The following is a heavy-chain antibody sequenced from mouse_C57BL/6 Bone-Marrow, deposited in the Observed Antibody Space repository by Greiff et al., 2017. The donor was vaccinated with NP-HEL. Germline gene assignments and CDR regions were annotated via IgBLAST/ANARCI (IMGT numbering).Heavy chain of an antibody. Sequence: QVQLQQSGAELARPGASVKMSCKASGYTFTSYTMHWVKQRPGQGLEWIGYINPSSGYTKSNQKFKDKATLTADKSSSTAYMQLSSLTSEDSAVYYCARSHYSNYDAMDYWGQGTSVTVSS. J-gene: IGHJ4*01. CDR2: INPSSGYT. D-gene: IGHD2-5*01. CDR3: ARSHYSNYDAMDY. CDR1: GYTFTSYT. V-gene: IGHV1-4*01.